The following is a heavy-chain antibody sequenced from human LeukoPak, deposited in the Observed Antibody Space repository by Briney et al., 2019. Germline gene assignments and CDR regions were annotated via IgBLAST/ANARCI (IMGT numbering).Heavy chain of an antibody. J-gene: IGHJ4*02. D-gene: IGHD4-17*01. CDR1: GGSISSYY. V-gene: IGHV4-59*01. CDR3: ARTGSTVTMLYPFDH. Sequence: PSETLSLTCTVSGGSISSYYWSWIRQPPGQGLEWIGYIYYSGSTNYNPSLKSRVSISVDTSKNQFSLKLSSVTAADTAVYYCARTGSTVTMLYPFDHWGQGTLVTVSS. CDR2: IYYSGST.